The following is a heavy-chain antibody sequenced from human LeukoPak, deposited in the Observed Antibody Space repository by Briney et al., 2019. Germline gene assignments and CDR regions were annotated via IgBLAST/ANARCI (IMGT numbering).Heavy chain of an antibody. V-gene: IGHV2-5*01. Sequence: SGPTLVNPTQTLTLTCTFSGFSLSTSGVGGGWIRQPPGKALEWLALIYWNDDKRYRPSLKSRLTITKDTSKNQVVLTMTNMDPVDTATYYCAYSRYNNNWYARFDYWGQGTLVTVSS. CDR3: AYSRYNNNWYARFDY. CDR2: IYWNDDK. CDR1: GFSLSTSGVG. J-gene: IGHJ4*02. D-gene: IGHD6-13*01.